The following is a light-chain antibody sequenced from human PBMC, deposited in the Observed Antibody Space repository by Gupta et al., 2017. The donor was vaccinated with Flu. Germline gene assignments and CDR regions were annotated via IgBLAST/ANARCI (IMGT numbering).Light chain of an antibody. CDR3: CSYAGRGV. CDR1: SSDVGSYNL. V-gene: IGLV2-23*01. Sequence: QSALTQPASVSGSPGQSITISCTGTSSDVGSYNLVSWYQQHPGKAPKLMIYEGSKRPSGVSNRFSGSKSGNTASLTISGLQAEDEDYYYCCSYAGRGVFGGGNKLTVL. J-gene: IGLJ3*02. CDR2: EGS.